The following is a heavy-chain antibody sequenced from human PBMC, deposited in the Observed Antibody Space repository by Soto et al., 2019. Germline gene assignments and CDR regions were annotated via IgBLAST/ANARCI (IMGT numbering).Heavy chain of an antibody. D-gene: IGHD4-17*01. J-gene: IGHJ4*02. CDR1: GFTFRSHG. CDR3: ARDDVYDDNGLEE. CDR2: IGRDGSNT. Sequence: QLQLVESGGGVIQPGRSLRLSCAASGFTFRSHGMHWVRQAPGKGLEWVAVIGRDGSNTFYTDSVKGRFTISRDNSDNTLYLQMNSLRVEDTAVYYCARDDVYDDNGLEEWGQGTLVTVSA. V-gene: IGHV3-33*01.